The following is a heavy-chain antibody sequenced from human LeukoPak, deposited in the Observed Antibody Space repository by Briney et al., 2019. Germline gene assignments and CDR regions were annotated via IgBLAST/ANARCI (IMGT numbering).Heavy chain of an antibody. J-gene: IGHJ4*02. V-gene: IGHV4-61*01. D-gene: IGHD4-23*01. CDR3: ARDGYGGIDY. CDR1: GGSISTSSYY. CDR2: IYHSGST. Sequence: PSETLSLTCTVSGGSISTSSYYWGWVRQPPGKGLEWIAYIYHSGSTNYNPLKSRVTISVDTSKNQFSLKLNSVTAADTALYYCARDGYGGIDYWGQGILVTVSS.